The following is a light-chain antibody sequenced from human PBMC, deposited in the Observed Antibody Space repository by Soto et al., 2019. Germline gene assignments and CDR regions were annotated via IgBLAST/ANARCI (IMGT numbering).Light chain of an antibody. CDR3: QQYGSSPRT. V-gene: IGKV3-20*01. CDR2: GAS. Sequence: EIVLTQSPGTLSLSPGERATLSCRASQSVSSSYLAWYQQKPGQAHRLLIYGASSRATGIQDRFSGSGSGTDSTLTIRRLEPEDFAVYYCQQYGSSPRTFGQGTKVDIK. J-gene: IGKJ1*01. CDR1: QSVSSSY.